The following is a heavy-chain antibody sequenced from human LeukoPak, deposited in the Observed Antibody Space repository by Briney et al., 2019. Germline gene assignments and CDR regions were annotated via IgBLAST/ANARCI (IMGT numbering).Heavy chain of an antibody. CDR1: GGSFRSYA. CDR2: IIPIFGTA. CDR3: AREGVQYYYDSSGYHNWFDP. D-gene: IGHD3-22*01. V-gene: IGHV1-69*01. Sequence: ASVKVSCKASGGSFRSYAISWVRQAPGQGLEWMGGIIPIFGTANYAQKFQGRVSITADESTSTAYMELSSLRSEDTAVYYCAREGVQYYYDSSGYHNWFDPWGQGTLVTVSS. J-gene: IGHJ5*02.